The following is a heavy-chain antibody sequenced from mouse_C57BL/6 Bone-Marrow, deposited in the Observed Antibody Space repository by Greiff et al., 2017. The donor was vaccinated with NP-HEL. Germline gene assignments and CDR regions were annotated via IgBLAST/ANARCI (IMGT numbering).Heavy chain of an antibody. D-gene: IGHD1-1*01. CDR2: ISDGGSYT. CDR1: GFTFSSYA. Sequence: EVHLVESGGGLVKPGGSLKLSCAASGFTFSSYAMSWVRQTPEKRLEWVATISDGGSYTYYPDNVKGRFTISRDNAKNNLYLQMSHLKSEDTAMYYCARDSVTVVGYWYFDVWGTGTTVTVSS. CDR3: ARDSVTVVGYWYFDV. J-gene: IGHJ1*03. V-gene: IGHV5-4*01.